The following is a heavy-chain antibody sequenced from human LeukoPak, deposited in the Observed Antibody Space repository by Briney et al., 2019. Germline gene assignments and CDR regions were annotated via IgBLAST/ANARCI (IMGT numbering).Heavy chain of an antibody. CDR2: ISYDGSNK. D-gene: IGHD3-10*01. CDR3: AGSTMVRGDYFDY. CDR1: GFTFSSYA. J-gene: IGHJ4*02. Sequence: PGGSLRLSCAASGFTFSSYAMHWVRQAPGKGLEWVAVISYDGSNKYYADSVKGRFTISRDNSKNTLYLQMNSLRAEDTAVYYCAGSTMVRGDYFDYWGQGTLVTVSS. V-gene: IGHV3-30-3*01.